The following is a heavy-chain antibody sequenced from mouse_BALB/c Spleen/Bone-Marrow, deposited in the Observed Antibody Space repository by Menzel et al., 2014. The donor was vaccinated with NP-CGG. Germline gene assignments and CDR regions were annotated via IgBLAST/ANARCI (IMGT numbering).Heavy chain of an antibody. J-gene: IGHJ1*01. CDR2: ISNLAYSI. D-gene: IGHD2-3*01. Sequence: EVQLVESGGGLVQPGGSRKLSCAASGFTFSDYGMAWVRQAPGKGPEWVAFISNLAYSIYCADTVTGRFTISRENAKNTLYMEISSLRSEDSAMYYCARAGYDGYPWYFDVWGAGTTVTVSS. CDR1: GFTFSDYG. V-gene: IGHV5-15*02. CDR3: ARAGYDGYPWYFDV.